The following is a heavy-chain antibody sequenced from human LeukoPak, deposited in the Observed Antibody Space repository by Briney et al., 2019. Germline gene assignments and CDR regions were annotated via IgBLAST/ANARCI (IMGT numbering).Heavy chain of an antibody. CDR1: GCTFSDYY. Sequence: GGSLRLSCAASGCTFSDYYMSWIRQAPGKGLEWVSYISSSGSTIYYADSVKGRFTISRDNAKNSLYLQMNSLRAEDTAVYYCARLGRWLQLGYFQHWGQGTLVTVSS. J-gene: IGHJ1*01. CDR2: ISSSGSTI. CDR3: ARLGRWLQLGYFQH. V-gene: IGHV3-11*01. D-gene: IGHD5-24*01.